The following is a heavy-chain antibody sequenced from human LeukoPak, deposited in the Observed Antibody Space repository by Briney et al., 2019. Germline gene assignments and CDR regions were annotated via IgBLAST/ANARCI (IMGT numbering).Heavy chain of an antibody. J-gene: IGHJ3*02. Sequence: GGSLRLSCAASGFTFSSYSMNWVRQAPGKGLEWVSSISSSSSYIYYADSVKGRFTISRDNSKNTLYLQMNSLRAEDTAVYYCAKLTYRHSAFDIWGQGTMVTVSS. CDR2: ISSSSSYI. CDR3: AKLTYRHSAFDI. D-gene: IGHD3-16*02. V-gene: IGHV3-21*04. CDR1: GFTFSSYS.